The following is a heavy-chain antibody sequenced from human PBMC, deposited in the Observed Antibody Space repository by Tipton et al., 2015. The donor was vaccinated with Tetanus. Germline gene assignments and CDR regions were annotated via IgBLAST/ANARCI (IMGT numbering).Heavy chain of an antibody. CDR1: GGSIRSGDYS. V-gene: IGHV4-61*08. J-gene: IGHJ4*02. D-gene: IGHD3-10*01. Sequence: GLVKPSETLSLTCAVSGGSIRSGDYSWNWIRQPPGKGLVWLAYVSYSGRTNSNYFLKSRITVSQDPSKNQFSLRLASVTAADTAVYYCARAKTEFPKKGPFDSWGQGSLVIVSS. CDR2: VSYSGRT. CDR3: ARAKTEFPKKGPFDS.